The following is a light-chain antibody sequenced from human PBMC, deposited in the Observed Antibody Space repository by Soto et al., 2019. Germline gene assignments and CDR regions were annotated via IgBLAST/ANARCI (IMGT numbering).Light chain of an antibody. J-gene: IGKJ4*01. CDR3: QQDYNLLT. CDR2: GTS. CDR1: QTVISSC. V-gene: IGKV3D-7*01. Sequence: PGERVTLSCRASQTVISSCLTWCQQRPGQAPRLLIYGTSTRATGIPARFSGSGSGTDFTLTISSLQPEDFAVYYCQQDYNLLTFGGGTKVDIX.